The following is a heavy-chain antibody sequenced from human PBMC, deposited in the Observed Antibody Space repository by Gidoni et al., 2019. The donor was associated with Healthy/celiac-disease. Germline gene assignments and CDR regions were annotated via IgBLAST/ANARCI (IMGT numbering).Heavy chain of an antibody. CDR2: IIPIVGTE. Sequence: QVQLVQSGAEVKKPGSSVKVSCKASGGTFSSYAISWVRKAPGKGLEWMGGIIPIVGTENYAQKFQGRVTITADESTSTAYMELSSLRSEDTAVYYCARGGVDYDFWSGYYAFDYWGQGTLVTVSS. V-gene: IGHV1-69*01. J-gene: IGHJ4*02. CDR3: ARGGVDYDFWSGYYAFDY. D-gene: IGHD3-3*01. CDR1: GGTFSSYA.